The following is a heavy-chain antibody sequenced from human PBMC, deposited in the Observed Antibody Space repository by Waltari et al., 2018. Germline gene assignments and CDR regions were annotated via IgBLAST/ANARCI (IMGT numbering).Heavy chain of an antibody. D-gene: IGHD3-22*01. Sequence: QVQLQESGPGLVKPSETLSLTCAVSGYSISSGYYWGWIRQPPGKGLEGIGSIYQSGSTYSNPSLKCRGTIAVDTSKNQFSLKRSSVTAADTAVYYCARGYDSSGFHHPAFDYWGQGTLVTVSS. CDR2: IYQSGST. CDR3: ARGYDSSGFHHPAFDY. CDR1: GYSISSGYY. J-gene: IGHJ4*02. V-gene: IGHV4-38-2*01.